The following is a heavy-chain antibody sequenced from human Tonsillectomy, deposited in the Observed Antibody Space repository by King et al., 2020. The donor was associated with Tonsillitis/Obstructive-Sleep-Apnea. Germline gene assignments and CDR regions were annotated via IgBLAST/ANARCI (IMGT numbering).Heavy chain of an antibody. CDR1: GFAFHYYT. V-gene: IGHV3-21*01. Sequence: QLVQSGGGLVKPGGSLRLSCAASGFAFHYYTLEWVRQAPGKGLEWVSSIDVTGNHIYYADSVKGRFSVSRDNTKNALYLQMTSLRAEDTALYYCTRALSTAYLDSWGQGTLVTVSS. CDR2: IDVTGNHI. CDR3: TRALSTAYLDS. J-gene: IGHJ4*02.